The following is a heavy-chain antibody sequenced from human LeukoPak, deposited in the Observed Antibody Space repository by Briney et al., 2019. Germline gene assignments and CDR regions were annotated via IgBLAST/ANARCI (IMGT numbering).Heavy chain of an antibody. CDR3: ARRYCSSTSCLIDY. Sequence: GGSLRLSCAASGFTFSSYEMNWVRQAPGKGLEWVSYISSNGSPIFYADSVKGRFTISRDNAKNSLYLQMNSLRAEDTAVYYCARRYCSSTSCLIDYWGQGTLVTVSS. CDR1: GFTFSSYE. V-gene: IGHV3-48*03. CDR2: ISSNGSPI. J-gene: IGHJ4*02. D-gene: IGHD2-2*01.